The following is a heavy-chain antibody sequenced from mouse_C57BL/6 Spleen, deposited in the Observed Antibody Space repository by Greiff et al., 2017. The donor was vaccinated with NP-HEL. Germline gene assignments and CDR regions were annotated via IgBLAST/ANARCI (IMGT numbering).Heavy chain of an antibody. J-gene: IGHJ3*01. Sequence: QVQLQQPGAELVMPGASVKLSCKASGYTFTSYWMHWVKQRPGQGLEWIGEIDPSDSYTNYNQKFKGKSTLTVDKSSSTAYMQLSSLTSEDSAVYYCARGGDGYFSYWGQGTLVTVSA. CDR3: ARGGDGYFSY. CDR2: IDPSDSYT. D-gene: IGHD2-3*01. V-gene: IGHV1-69*01. CDR1: GYTFTSYW.